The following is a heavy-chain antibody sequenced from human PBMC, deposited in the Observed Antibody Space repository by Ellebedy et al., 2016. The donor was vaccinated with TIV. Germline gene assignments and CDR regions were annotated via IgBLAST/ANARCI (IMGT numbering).Heavy chain of an antibody. Sequence: SETLSLXXTVSGGSISSYYWSWIRQPPGKGLEWIGYIYYSGSTNYNPSLKSRVTISVDTSKNQFSLKLSSVTAADTAVYYCASMGRLDYYDSSGYQSDYWGQGTLVTVSS. CDR1: GGSISSYY. V-gene: IGHV4-59*01. D-gene: IGHD3-22*01. CDR2: IYYSGST. CDR3: ASMGRLDYYDSSGYQSDY. J-gene: IGHJ4*02.